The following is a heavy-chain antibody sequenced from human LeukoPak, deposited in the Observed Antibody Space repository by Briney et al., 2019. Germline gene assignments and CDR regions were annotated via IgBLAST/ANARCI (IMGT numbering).Heavy chain of an antibody. CDR2: INHSGST. Sequence: SETLSLTCAVYGGSFSGYYWSWIRQPPGKGLEWIGEINHSGSTNYNPSLKSRVTISVDTSKNQFSLKLSSVTAADTAVYYCARVFPPRVTTVTQNPNYFDYWGQGTLVTVSS. D-gene: IGHD4-17*01. J-gene: IGHJ4*02. V-gene: IGHV4-34*01. CDR1: GGSFSGYY. CDR3: ARVFPPRVTTVTQNPNYFDY.